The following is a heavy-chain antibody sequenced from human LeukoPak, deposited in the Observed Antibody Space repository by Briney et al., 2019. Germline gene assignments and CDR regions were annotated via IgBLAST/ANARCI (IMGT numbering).Heavy chain of an antibody. V-gene: IGHV4-34*01. CDR2: IDHSGRT. CDR3: ARKSIAVAGRKPYDY. J-gene: IGHJ4*02. D-gene: IGHD6-13*01. CDR1: GGSFSGYY. Sequence: KPSETLSLTCAVYGGSFSGYYWSWIRQPPGKGLERIGEIDHSGRTNSNPSLKSRVTISVDMSKNQFSLRLSSVTAADTAVYYCARKSIAVAGRKPYDYWDQGTLVTVSS.